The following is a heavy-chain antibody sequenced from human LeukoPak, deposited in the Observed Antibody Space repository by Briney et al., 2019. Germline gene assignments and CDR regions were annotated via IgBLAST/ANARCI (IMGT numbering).Heavy chain of an antibody. J-gene: IGHJ4*02. CDR3: AKDAGYSYGAFDY. CDR2: IRYDGSNK. D-gene: IGHD5-18*01. V-gene: IGHV3-30*02. CDR1: GFTFSSYG. Sequence: GGSLRLSCAASGFTFSSYGMHWVRPAPGKGLERVAFIRYDGSNKYYADSVKGRFTISRDNSKNTLYLQMNSLRAEDTAVYYCAKDAGYSYGAFDYWGQGTLVTVSS.